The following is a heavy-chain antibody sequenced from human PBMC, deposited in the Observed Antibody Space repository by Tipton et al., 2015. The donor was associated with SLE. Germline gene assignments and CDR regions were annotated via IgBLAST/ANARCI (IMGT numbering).Heavy chain of an antibody. CDR2: IIPIFGTA. D-gene: IGHD6-13*01. CDR3: ARDPGIAAASYYYGMDV. V-gene: IGHV1-69*01. Sequence: QSGAEVKKPGSSVKVSCKASGGTFSSYAISWVRQAPGQGLEWMGGIIPIFGTANYAQKFQDRVTITADESTSTAYMELSSLRSEDTAVYYCARDPGIAAASYYYGMDVWGQGTTVTVSS. J-gene: IGHJ6*02. CDR1: GGTFSSYA.